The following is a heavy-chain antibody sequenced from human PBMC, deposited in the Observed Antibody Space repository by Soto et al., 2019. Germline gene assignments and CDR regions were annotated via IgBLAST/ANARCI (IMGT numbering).Heavy chain of an antibody. CDR1: RGSISSSSYY. CDR3: ASKGYCIGGSCYFKHHDAFAI. CDR2: IYYSGST. Sequence: SETLSVTCTVFRGSISSSSYYGGWICQPPGKGLEWIGSIYYSGSTYYNPSLKSRVTISVDTSKNQFSLKLSSVTDADTAVYYCASKGYCIGGSCYFKHHDAFAIRGQWPIVT. D-gene: IGHD2-15*01. J-gene: IGHJ3*02. V-gene: IGHV4-39*01.